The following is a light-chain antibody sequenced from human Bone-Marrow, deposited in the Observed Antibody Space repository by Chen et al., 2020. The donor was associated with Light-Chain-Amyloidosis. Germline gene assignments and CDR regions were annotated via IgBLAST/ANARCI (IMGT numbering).Light chain of an antibody. J-gene: IGLJ2*01. CDR2: RDT. V-gene: IGLV3-25*03. CDR3: QSADSSGTYEVI. Sequence: SYELTQLPSVSVSPGQTARITCSGDDLPTKYAYWYQQKPGQAPVLVIHRDTERPSGISERFSGSSSGTTATLTISGVQAEDEADYHCQSADSSGTYEVIFGGGTKLTGL. CDR1: DLPTKY.